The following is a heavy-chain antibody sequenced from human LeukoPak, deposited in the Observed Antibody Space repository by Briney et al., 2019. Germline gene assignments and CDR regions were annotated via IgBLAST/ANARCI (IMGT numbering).Heavy chain of an antibody. CDR3: ARHKGGGAHSFDH. CDR2: IYYNGRT. V-gene: IGHV4-39*01. Sequence: PSETLSLTCSVSGDSLSSGRSYWAWIRRPPGKGLEWIGTIYYNGRTYYNPSLKSRVSISIDTSKGLFSMNLTSVTAADTAFYFCARHKGGGAHSFDHWSQGALVTVSS. D-gene: IGHD2-15*01. CDR1: GDSLSSGRSY. J-gene: IGHJ4*02.